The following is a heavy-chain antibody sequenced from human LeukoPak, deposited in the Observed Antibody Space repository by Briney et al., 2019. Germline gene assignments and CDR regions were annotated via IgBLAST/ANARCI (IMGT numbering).Heavy chain of an antibody. V-gene: IGHV4-61*10. CDR3: ARAWFGELFLDY. Sequence: SEPLSLTFIVSCASINSGHYYWHWIRQSAGKGLEWIGYISSRGTSTYNPSLKSPVTTSKDTSKNQFSLRLNSATAADTAVYYCARAWFGELFLDYWGQGALVTVSS. CDR2: ISSRGTS. J-gene: IGHJ4*02. D-gene: IGHD3-10*01. CDR1: CASINSGHYY.